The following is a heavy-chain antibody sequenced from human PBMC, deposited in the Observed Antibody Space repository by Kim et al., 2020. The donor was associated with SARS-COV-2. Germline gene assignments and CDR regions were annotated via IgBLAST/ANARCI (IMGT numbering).Heavy chain of an antibody. D-gene: IGHD3-10*01. CDR2: IYYSGST. V-gene: IGHV4-39*01. CDR1: GGSISSSSYY. Sequence: SETLSLTCTVSGGSISSSSYYWGWIRQPPGKGLEWIGSIYYSGSTYYNPSLKSRVTISVDTSKNQFSLKLSSVTAADTAVYYCARQQDTMVRGGYYFDYGGQGTLDTVSS. J-gene: IGHJ4*02. CDR3: ARQQDTMVRGGYYFDY.